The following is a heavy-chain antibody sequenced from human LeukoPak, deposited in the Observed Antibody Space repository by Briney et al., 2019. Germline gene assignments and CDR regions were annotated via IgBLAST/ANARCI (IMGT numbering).Heavy chain of an antibody. D-gene: IGHD3-22*01. J-gene: IGHJ4*02. V-gene: IGHV3-15*01. Sequence: PGGSLRLSCAASGFTFSNAWMSWVRQAPGKGLEWVGRIKSKTDDGTTDYAAPVKGRFTISRDDSKNTLYLQMNSLKTEDTAVYYCTTDMYYYDSSGYADYWGQGTLVTVSS. CDR3: TTDMYYYDSSGYADY. CDR2: IKSKTDDGTT. CDR1: GFTFSNAW.